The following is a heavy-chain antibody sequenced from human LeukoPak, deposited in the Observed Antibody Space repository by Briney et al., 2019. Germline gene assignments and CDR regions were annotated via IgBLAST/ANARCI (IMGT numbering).Heavy chain of an antibody. CDR3: AKDTSSGWYLDY. J-gene: IGHJ4*02. Sequence: GGSLRLSCAASGFTFDDYAMHWVRQAPGKGLEWVSGISWNSGSIGYADSVKGRFTISRDNAKNSLYLQMNSLRAEGTALYYCAKDTSSGWYLDYWGQGTLVTVSS. CDR2: ISWNSGSI. V-gene: IGHV3-9*01. CDR1: GFTFDDYA. D-gene: IGHD6-19*01.